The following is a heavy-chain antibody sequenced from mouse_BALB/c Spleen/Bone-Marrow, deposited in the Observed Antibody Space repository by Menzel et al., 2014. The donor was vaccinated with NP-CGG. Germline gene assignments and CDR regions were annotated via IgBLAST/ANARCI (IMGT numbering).Heavy chain of an antibody. CDR3: VRSRLRDWYFDV. CDR2: IFPGDSTT. V-gene: IGHV1-85*01. D-gene: IGHD1-2*01. Sequence: VQLQQSGVELVKPGASVKLSCKASGNTFTSYDINWVRRRPEQGLEWIGWIFPGDSTTKYNEKFKGKATLSTDKSSSTVHMQLSRLTSEDSAVYFCVRSRLRDWYFDVWGAGTTVTISS. J-gene: IGHJ1*01. CDR1: GNTFTSYD.